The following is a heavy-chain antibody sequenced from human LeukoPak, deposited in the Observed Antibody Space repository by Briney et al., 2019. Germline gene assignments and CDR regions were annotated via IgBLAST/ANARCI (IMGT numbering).Heavy chain of an antibody. Sequence: ASVKVSCKASGGTFSSYAISWVRQAPGQGLEWMGGIIPIFGTANYAQKFQGRATITADESTSTAYMELSSLRSEDTAVYYCASLPDYYDSSGYYNWFDPWGQGTLVTVSS. CDR1: GGTFSSYA. J-gene: IGHJ5*02. CDR3: ASLPDYYDSSGYYNWFDP. D-gene: IGHD3-22*01. V-gene: IGHV1-69*13. CDR2: IIPIFGTA.